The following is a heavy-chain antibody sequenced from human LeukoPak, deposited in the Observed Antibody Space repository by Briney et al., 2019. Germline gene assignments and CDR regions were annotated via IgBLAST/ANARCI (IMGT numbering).Heavy chain of an antibody. V-gene: IGHV3-48*01. CDR2: ITNSGNSK. CDR3: ARDTAYGDPDNWFDP. Sequence: GGSLRLSCAASEFTFSSYSMNWVRQAPGKGLEWVSYITNSGNSKSYADSVKGRFTISRDNTKNSLYLQMNSLRAEDTAVYYCARDTAYGDPDNWFDPWGQGTLVTVSS. J-gene: IGHJ5*02. D-gene: IGHD4-17*01. CDR1: EFTFSSYS.